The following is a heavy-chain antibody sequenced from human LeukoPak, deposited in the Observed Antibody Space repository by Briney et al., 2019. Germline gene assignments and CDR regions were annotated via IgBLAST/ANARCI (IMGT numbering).Heavy chain of an antibody. Sequence: GESLKISCKGSGYSFTNYWIGWVRQMPGKGLEWMGIIYPGDSDTKYNPSFQGRVTISADKSISTAYLQWSSLKASDTAMYYCARLGGRWLRGAFDIWGQGTMVTVSS. CDR3: ARLGGRWLRGAFDI. V-gene: IGHV5-51*01. D-gene: IGHD5-24*01. J-gene: IGHJ3*02. CDR1: GYSFTNYW. CDR2: IYPGDSDT.